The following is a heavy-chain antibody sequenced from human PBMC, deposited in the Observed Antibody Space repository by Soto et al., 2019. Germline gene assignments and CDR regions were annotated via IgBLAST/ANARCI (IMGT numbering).Heavy chain of an antibody. D-gene: IGHD4-17*01. CDR1: GYTFTSND. CDR3: ARRDRGDYDY. V-gene: IGHV1-8*01. Sequence: QVHMVQSGAAVKKSGASVKVSCKASGYTFTSNDINWVRQATGQGLEWMGWINPNSGNTGYAQRFQGRVTMTRNTSISTAYMELSSLRYDDTAVYYCARRDRGDYDYWGQGTLVTVSS. CDR2: INPNSGNT. J-gene: IGHJ4*02.